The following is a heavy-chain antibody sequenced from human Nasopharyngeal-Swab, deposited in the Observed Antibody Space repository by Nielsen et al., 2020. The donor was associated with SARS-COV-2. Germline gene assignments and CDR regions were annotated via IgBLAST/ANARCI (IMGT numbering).Heavy chain of an antibody. D-gene: IGHD3-10*01. CDR2: ISGSGGST. Sequence: WIRQPPGKGLEWVSAISGSGGSTYYADSVKGRLTISRDNSKNTLYLQMNSLRAEDTAVYYCYVLLWFGDYYYGMDVWGQGTTVTVSS. J-gene: IGHJ6*02. CDR3: YVLLWFGDYYYGMDV. V-gene: IGHV3-23*01.